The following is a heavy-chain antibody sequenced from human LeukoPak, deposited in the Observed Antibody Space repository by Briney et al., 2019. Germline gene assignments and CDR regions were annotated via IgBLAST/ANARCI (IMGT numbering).Heavy chain of an antibody. CDR2: ISSSSSYI. CDR3: ARALAGIPAAILFDY. D-gene: IGHD2-2*02. CDR1: GFTFSSYS. Sequence: GGSLRLSCAASGFTFSSYSMNWVRQAPGKGLEWVSSISSSSSYIYYADSVKGRFTISRDNAKNSLYMQMNGLRAEDTAVCYCARALAGIPAAILFDYWGQGTLVTVSS. J-gene: IGHJ4*02. V-gene: IGHV3-21*01.